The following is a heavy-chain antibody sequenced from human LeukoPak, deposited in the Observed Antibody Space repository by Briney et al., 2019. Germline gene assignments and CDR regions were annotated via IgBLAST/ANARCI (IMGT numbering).Heavy chain of an antibody. CDR1: GGSISSSSYY. Sequence: PSEILSLTCTVSGGSISSSSYYWGWIRQPPGKGLEWIGSIYYSGSTYYNPSLKSRVTISVDTSKNQFSLKLSSVTAADTAVYYCAREVISPYYYGMDVWGQGTTVTVSS. J-gene: IGHJ6*02. CDR3: AREVISPYYYGMDV. D-gene: IGHD3-22*01. CDR2: IYYSGST. V-gene: IGHV4-39*02.